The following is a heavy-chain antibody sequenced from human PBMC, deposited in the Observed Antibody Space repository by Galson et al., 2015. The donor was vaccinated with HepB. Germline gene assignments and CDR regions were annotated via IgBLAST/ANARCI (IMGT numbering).Heavy chain of an antibody. V-gene: IGHV3-30*04. CDR1: GFTFSAFA. Sequence: SLRLSCAASGFTFSAFAMHWVRQTPGKGLEWVALVSSDENNIYYADSVRGRFTISRDNSRDTLYLQMNSLRAEDTAVYYCARTFYFVYWGQGTLVTVSS. J-gene: IGHJ4*02. CDR3: ARTFYFVY. CDR2: VSSDENNI.